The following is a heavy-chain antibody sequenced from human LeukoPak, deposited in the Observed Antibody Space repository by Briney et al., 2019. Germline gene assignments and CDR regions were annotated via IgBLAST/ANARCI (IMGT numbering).Heavy chain of an antibody. CDR2: VNPSGGST. CDR1: GFTFTSYY. V-gene: IGHV1-46*03. CDR3: ARGRAVGVRAGFDY. D-gene: IGHD1-26*01. Sequence: GASVKVSCKASGFTFTSYYMHWVRQAPGQGLEWMGIVNPSGGSTSYAQQFQGRVTMTRDTPTSTVYMELSSLRSEDTAVYYCARGRAVGVRAGFDYWGQGTLVTVSS. J-gene: IGHJ4*02.